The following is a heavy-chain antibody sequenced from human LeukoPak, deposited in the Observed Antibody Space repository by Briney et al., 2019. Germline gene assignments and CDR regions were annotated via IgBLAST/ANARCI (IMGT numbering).Heavy chain of an antibody. CDR1: GGSISSGGYY. Sequence: PSETLSLTCTVSGGSISSGGYYWSWIRQPPGKGLEWIGEINHSGSTNYNPSLKSRVTISVDTSKNQFSLKLSSVTAADTAVYYCARGQSRGYSYGYRSGAFDIWGQGTMVTVSS. CDR2: INHSGST. D-gene: IGHD5-18*01. J-gene: IGHJ3*02. V-gene: IGHV4-39*07. CDR3: ARGQSRGYSYGYRSGAFDI.